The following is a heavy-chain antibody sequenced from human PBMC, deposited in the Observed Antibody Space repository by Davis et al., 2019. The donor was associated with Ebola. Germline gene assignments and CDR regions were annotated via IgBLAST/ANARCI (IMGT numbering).Heavy chain of an antibody. Sequence: GGSLRLSCAASGFNFYNYAMSWVRQAPGKGPEWVSAISVSGGSTYYAGSVKGRFTISRDNSKNTVYLQMNNLRAEDTAVYYCARGSTMTGYWYFDLWGRGNLVTVSS. CDR1: GFNFYNYA. V-gene: IGHV3-23*01. CDR3: ARGSTMTGYWYFDL. D-gene: IGHD5/OR15-5a*01. J-gene: IGHJ2*01. CDR2: ISVSGGST.